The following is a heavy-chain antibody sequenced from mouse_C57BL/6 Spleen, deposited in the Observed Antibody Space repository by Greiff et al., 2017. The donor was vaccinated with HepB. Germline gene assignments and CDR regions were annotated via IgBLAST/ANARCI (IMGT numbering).Heavy chain of an antibody. CDR2: INYDGSST. D-gene: IGHD1-1*01. CDR3: ARAHYYGSSYYAMDY. V-gene: IGHV5-16*01. CDR1: GFTFSDYY. J-gene: IGHJ4*01. Sequence: EVKLMESEGGLVQPGRSMKLSCTASGFTFSDYYMAWVRQVPEKGLEWVANINYDGSSTYYLDSLKSRFIISRDNAKNILYLQMSSLKSEDTATYYCARAHYYGSSYYAMDYWGQGTSVTVSS.